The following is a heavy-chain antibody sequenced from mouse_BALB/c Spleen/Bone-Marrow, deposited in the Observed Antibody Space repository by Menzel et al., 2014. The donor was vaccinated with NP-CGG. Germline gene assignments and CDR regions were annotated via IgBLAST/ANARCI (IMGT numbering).Heavy chain of an antibody. V-gene: IGHV1S56*01. J-gene: IGHJ3*01. D-gene: IGHD3-2*01. CDR2: IYPGDGST. CDR1: GCTFTSYD. Sequence: VQRVESGPELVKPGALVKISCKASGCTFTSYDINWVKQRPGQGLEWIGWIYPGDGSTKYSEKFKGKATLTADKSSSTAYMQLSSLTSENSAVYFCARSGDSSGYGFAYWGQGTLVTVSA. CDR3: ARSGDSSGYGFAY.